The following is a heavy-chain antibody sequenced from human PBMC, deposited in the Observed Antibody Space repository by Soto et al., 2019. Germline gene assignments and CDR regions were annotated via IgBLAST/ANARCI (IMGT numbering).Heavy chain of an antibody. Sequence: SVKVSCKASGGTFSSYAISWVRQAPGQGLEWMGGIIPIFGTANYAQKFQGRVTITADESTSTAYMELSSLRSEDTAVYYCARDFNYYDSSGYYSQAYDAFDIWGQGAMVT. CDR1: GGTFSSYA. J-gene: IGHJ3*02. D-gene: IGHD3-22*01. V-gene: IGHV1-69*13. CDR3: ARDFNYYDSSGYYSQAYDAFDI. CDR2: IIPIFGTA.